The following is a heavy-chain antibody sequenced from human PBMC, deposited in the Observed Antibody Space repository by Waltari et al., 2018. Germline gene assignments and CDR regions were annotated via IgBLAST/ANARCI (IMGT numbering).Heavy chain of an antibody. Sequence: QAHLKQWGAGLLKPSETLSLTCAVYIGSFSGYYWTWIRQSPGKGLEWIGEVNHSGSTNYNPALKSRVVISVDTSKNQFSLKLTSVTAADTAVYYCARGGGIYCSGSDCYPRHRWFDPWGRGTPVIVSS. D-gene: IGHD2-2*01. J-gene: IGHJ5*02. CDR3: ARGGGIYCSGSDCYPRHRWFDP. CDR1: IGSFSGYY. CDR2: VNHSGST. V-gene: IGHV4-34*02.